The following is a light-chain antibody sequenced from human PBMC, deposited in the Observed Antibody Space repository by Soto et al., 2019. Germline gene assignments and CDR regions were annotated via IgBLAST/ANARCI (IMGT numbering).Light chain of an antibody. CDR1: QDITNY. Sequence: DIQMTQSPSSLSASVGDRVTITCQASQDITNYLNWYQQKPGRAPRLLLYDASSLERGVPSRFSGSGSGTDFTLTISSLQPEDVATYYCQHYDHLPITFGQGTRLQIK. V-gene: IGKV1-33*01. CDR3: QHYDHLPIT. CDR2: DAS. J-gene: IGKJ5*01.